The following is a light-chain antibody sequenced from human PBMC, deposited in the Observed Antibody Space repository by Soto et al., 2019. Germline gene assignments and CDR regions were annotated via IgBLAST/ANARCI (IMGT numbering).Light chain of an antibody. Sequence: DIQMTQSPSTLSAAVGDRVTITCRASQTVSTWLAWYQQKPGKAPNLLIYDASSLESGVPSRFSGDGSGTEFTLTISSLQPDEFATYYCQQYHSYSLTFGQGTKVDIK. CDR1: QTVSTW. V-gene: IGKV1-5*01. CDR3: QQYHSYSLT. CDR2: DAS. J-gene: IGKJ1*01.